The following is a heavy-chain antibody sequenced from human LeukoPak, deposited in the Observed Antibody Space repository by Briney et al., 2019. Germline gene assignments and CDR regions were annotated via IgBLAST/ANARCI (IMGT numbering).Heavy chain of an antibody. D-gene: IGHD2-2*01. CDR3: ARGSSTTKGKFPNDY. J-gene: IGHJ4*02. CDR2: IKSNSGAT. V-gene: IGHV1-2*02. CDR1: GYTFTGYY. Sequence: ASVKVSCKVSGYTFTGYYMHWVRQAPGQGLEWMGWIKSNSGATEFAQKFQGRVTMTRDTPISTAYMELITLTSDDTAVYYCARGSSTTKGKFPNDYWGQGTLVTVSS.